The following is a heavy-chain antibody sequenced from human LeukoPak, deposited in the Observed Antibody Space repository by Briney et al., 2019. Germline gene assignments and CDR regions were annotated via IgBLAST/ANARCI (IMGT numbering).Heavy chain of an antibody. CDR1: GGSIRSYY. CDR3: ARATAGTGYYFDY. J-gene: IGHJ4*02. CDR2: IHYSGST. D-gene: IGHD6-13*01. Sequence: SETLSLTCTVSGGSIRSYYWSWIRQPPGKGLEWLGYIHYSGSTNYNPSLKSRVTISVDTSKNLFSLKLSSVTAADTALYYCARATAGTGYYFDYWGQGTLVTVSS. V-gene: IGHV4-59*01.